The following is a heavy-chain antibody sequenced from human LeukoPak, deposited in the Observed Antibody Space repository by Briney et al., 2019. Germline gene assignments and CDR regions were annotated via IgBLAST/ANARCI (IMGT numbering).Heavy chain of an antibody. CDR2: INHSGST. Sequence: GSLRLSCAASGFTVSSNYMSWIRQPPGKGLEWIGEINHSGSTNYNPSLKSRVTISVDTSKNQFSLKLSSVTAADTAVYYCARGSRRLRRIDYWGQGTLVTVSS. J-gene: IGHJ4*02. CDR1: GFTVSSNY. V-gene: IGHV4-34*01. CDR3: ARGSRRLRRIDY.